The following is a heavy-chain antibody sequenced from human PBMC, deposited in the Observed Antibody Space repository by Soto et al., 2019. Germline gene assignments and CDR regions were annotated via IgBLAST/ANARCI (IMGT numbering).Heavy chain of an antibody. CDR3: ARFDLHLGSEAEISGGSRKNTDY. V-gene: IGHV5-10-1*03. J-gene: IGHJ4*02. CDR2: IDPSDSYT. Sequence: EVQLVQSGAEVKKPGESLRISCKGSGYSFTSYWISWVRQMPGKGLEWMGRIDPSDSYTNYSPSFQGHVTISADKSISTAYLQWSSLKASDTAMYYCARFDLHLGSEAEISGGSRKNTDYWGQGTLVTVSS. D-gene: IGHD2-15*01. CDR1: GYSFTSYW.